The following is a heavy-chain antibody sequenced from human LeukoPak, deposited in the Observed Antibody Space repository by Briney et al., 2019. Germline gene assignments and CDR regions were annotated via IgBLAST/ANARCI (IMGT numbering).Heavy chain of an antibody. CDR3: TTSPVGATKSGY. V-gene: IGHV3-15*01. D-gene: IGHD1-26*01. CDR1: GFTFSNAW. CDR2: IKSKTDGGIT. Sequence: PGGSLRLSCAASGFTFSNAWMSWVRQAPGKGLEWVGRIKSKTDGGITDYAAPVKGRFTISRDDSKNTLYLQMNSLKTEDTAVYYCTTSPVGATKSGYWGQGTLVTVSS. J-gene: IGHJ4*02.